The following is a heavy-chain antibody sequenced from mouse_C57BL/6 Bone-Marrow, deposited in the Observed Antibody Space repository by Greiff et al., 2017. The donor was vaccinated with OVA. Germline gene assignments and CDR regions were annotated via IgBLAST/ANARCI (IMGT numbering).Heavy chain of an antibody. J-gene: IGHJ4*01. Sequence: EVKLVESGGGLVQPGGSLKLSCAASGFTFSDYYMYWVRQTPEKRLEWVAYISNGGGSTYYPDTVKGRFTISRDNAKNTLYRQMSRLKAEDTAMYYCARSYAMDYWGQGTSVTVSS. CDR3: ARSYAMDY. CDR1: GFTFSDYY. CDR2: ISNGGGST. V-gene: IGHV5-12*01.